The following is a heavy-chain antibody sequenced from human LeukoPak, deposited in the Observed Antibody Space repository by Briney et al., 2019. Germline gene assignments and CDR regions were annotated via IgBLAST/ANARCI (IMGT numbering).Heavy chain of an antibody. J-gene: IGHJ4*02. CDR3: ARLVRSYYFDY. Sequence: PSDTLSLTCAVSGYSISSGYYWGWIRQPRGKGLEWIGSIYHSGSTYYNPSLKSRVTISVDTSKNQFSLKLSSVTAADTAVYYCARLVRSYYFDYWGQGTLVTVSS. CDR2: IYHSGST. CDR1: GYSISSGYY. V-gene: IGHV4-38-2*01. D-gene: IGHD4-23*01.